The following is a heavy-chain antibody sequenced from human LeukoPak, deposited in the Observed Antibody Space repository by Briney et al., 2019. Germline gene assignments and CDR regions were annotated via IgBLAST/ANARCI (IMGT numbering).Heavy chain of an antibody. V-gene: IGHV1-2*02. Sequence: GASVKVSCKASGYSFTGYYIHWMRQAPGQGLEWMGWMNPNRGDTSYAQKFQGRVTMTRDTPINTAYMELSGLTSDDTAVYYCRRRRIDCSDTGCYVDYWGQGTLVTVSS. D-gene: IGHD2-15*01. J-gene: IGHJ4*02. CDR2: MNPNRGDT. CDR1: GYSFTGYY. CDR3: RRRRIDCSDTGCYVDY.